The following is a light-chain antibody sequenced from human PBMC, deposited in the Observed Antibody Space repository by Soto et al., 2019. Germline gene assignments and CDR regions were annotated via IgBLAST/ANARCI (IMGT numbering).Light chain of an antibody. Sequence: QAVVTQEPSLTVSPGGTVTLTCGSSTGAVTSGHYPYWFQQKPGQAPRTLIYDTSNKHSWTPARFSCSLLGGKAALTISGAQPENEAENHSFLSYSGARKVFGGGTKVTVL. CDR1: TGAVTSGHY. J-gene: IGLJ2*01. CDR3: FLSYSGARKV. CDR2: DTS. V-gene: IGLV7-46*01.